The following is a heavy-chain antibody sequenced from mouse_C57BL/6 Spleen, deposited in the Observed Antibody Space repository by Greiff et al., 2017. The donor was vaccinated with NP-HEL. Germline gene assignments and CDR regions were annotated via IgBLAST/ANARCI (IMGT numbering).Heavy chain of an antibody. CDR1: GFTFSSYA. CDR2: ISDGGSYT. D-gene: IGHD2-4*01. J-gene: IGHJ2*01. V-gene: IGHV5-4*01. Sequence: EVHLVESGGGLVKPGGSLKLSCAASGFTFSSYAMSWVRQTPEKRLEWVATISDGGSYTYYPDNVKGRFTISRDNAKNNLYLQMSHLKSEDTAMYYCARDSTYDYYFDYWGQGTTLTVSS. CDR3: ARDSTYDYYFDY.